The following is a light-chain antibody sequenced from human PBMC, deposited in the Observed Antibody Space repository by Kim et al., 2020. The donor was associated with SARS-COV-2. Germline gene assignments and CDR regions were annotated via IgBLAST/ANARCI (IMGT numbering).Light chain of an antibody. CDR1: QSISSW. V-gene: IGKV1-5*03. Sequence: DIQMTQSPSTFSASTGDRVTITCRASQSISSWLAWYQQKPGKAPKLLIYTASTLESGVPSRFSGSGSGTEFTLTISSLQPDDFATYYCQQYYSYLLTFGGGTKVDIK. J-gene: IGKJ4*02. CDR3: QQYYSYLLT. CDR2: TAS.